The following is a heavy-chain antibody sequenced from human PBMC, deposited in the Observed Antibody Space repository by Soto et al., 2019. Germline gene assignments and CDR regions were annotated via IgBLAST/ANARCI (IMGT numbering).Heavy chain of an antibody. Sequence: XVKVSGKAAVYTFTSYDINCGRQATGQGLEWMGWMNANSGSAGYAQNFQGRVTLTRDTSMSTAYMELRRLRSDDTAIYYCARGGPAAGFDYWGQGTLVTVFS. J-gene: IGHJ4*02. D-gene: IGHD6-13*01. CDR2: MNANSGSA. CDR3: ARGGPAAGFDY. CDR1: VYTFTSYD. V-gene: IGHV1-8*01.